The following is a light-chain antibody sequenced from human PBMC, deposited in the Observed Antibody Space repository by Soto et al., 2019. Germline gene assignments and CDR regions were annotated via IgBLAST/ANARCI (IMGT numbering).Light chain of an antibody. J-gene: IGKJ4*01. CDR2: DAS. Sequence: EIVLTQSPATLSLSPGASATLSCGASQSVSSYLAWYQQKPGQAPRLLIYDASNRATGIPARFSGSGSGTDFTLTISSLEPEDFAVYYCQQRLNWPLTFGGGTKVDIK. CDR1: QSVSSY. CDR3: QQRLNWPLT. V-gene: IGKV3-11*01.